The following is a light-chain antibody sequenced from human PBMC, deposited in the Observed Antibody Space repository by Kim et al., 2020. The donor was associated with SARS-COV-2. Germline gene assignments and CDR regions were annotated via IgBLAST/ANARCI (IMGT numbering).Light chain of an antibody. Sequence: APGQTARIPWWGNNIGGHSVTWYQQKPGQAPVLVIYYDSDRPSGIPERFSGSKAATTATLTISRVEAGDEADYYCQVWDTDTDDYVFGTGTKVTVL. CDR1: NIGGHS. CDR2: YDS. CDR3: QVWDTDTDDYV. V-gene: IGLV3-21*01. J-gene: IGLJ1*01.